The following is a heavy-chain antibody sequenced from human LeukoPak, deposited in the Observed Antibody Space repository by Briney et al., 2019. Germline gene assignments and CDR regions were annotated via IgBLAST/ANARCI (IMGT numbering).Heavy chain of an antibody. CDR3: AASPDFYDSSGYSYYFDY. J-gene: IGHJ4*02. V-gene: IGHV1-58*01. Sequence: SVKVSCKASGFTFTSSAVQWVRRARGQRLEWIGWIVVGSGNTNYAQKFQERVTITRDMSTSTAYMELSSLRSEDTAVYYCAASPDFYDSSGYSYYFDYWGQGTLVTVSS. CDR1: GFTFTSSA. D-gene: IGHD3-22*01. CDR2: IVVGSGNT.